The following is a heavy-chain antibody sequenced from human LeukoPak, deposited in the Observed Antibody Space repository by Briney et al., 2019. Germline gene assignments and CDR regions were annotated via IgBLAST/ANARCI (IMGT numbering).Heavy chain of an antibody. J-gene: IGHJ5*02. D-gene: IGHD4-17*01. CDR1: GFTFSSYN. CDR3: ARGGYGDYETWFDP. Sequence: GGSLRLSCAASGFTFSSYNMNWVRQAPGKGLEWVSYISSTSSTIYYADSVKGRFTISRDNAKNSLYLQMNSLRAEDTVVYYCARGGYGDYETWFDPWGQGTLVTVSS. V-gene: IGHV3-48*01. CDR2: ISSTSSTI.